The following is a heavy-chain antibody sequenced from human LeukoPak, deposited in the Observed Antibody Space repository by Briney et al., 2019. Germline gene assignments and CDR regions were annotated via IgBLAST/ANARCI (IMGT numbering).Heavy chain of an antibody. J-gene: IGHJ6*02. V-gene: IGHV1-69*04. CDR1: GGTFSSYA. CDR3: ATRDSSSTSYYYYYGMDV. Sequence: WASVKVSCKASGGTFSSYAISWVRQAPGQGLEWMGRITPILGIANYAQKFQGRVTITADKSTSTAYMELSSLRSEDTAVYYCATRDSSSTSYYYYYGMDVWGQGTTVTVSS. D-gene: IGHD6-13*01. CDR2: ITPILGIA.